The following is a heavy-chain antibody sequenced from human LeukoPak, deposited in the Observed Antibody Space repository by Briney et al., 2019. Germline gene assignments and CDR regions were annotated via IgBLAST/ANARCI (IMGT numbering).Heavy chain of an antibody. D-gene: IGHD3-10*01. J-gene: IGHJ4*02. CDR2: IQYNGNNK. CDR1: GFTFNNFG. Sequence: GGSLRLSCAASGFTFNNFGMHWVRQAPGKGLEWVTFIQYNGNNKYYADSVKGRFTISRDNSKNTLYLQTNSLRAEDTAVYYCAKDNRDYYIDYWGQGTLVTVSS. CDR3: AKDNRDYYIDY. V-gene: IGHV3-30*02.